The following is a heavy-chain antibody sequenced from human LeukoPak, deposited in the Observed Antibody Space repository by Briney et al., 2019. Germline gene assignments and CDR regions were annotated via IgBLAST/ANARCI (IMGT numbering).Heavy chain of an antibody. CDR1: GFTFGDYA. D-gene: IGHD2/OR15-2a*01. CDR2: SNSDGSVR. J-gene: IGHJ5*02. CDR3: ARDPSVNNAIGYNWFDH. V-gene: IGHV3-74*01. Sequence: GGSLRLSCTASGFTFGDYAMSWFRQAPGKGLVWVSRSNSDGSVRNYADSVEGRFIISRDNAKDTLYLQMNNLGVEDTAVYFCARDPSVNNAIGYNWFDHWGQGALVTVSS.